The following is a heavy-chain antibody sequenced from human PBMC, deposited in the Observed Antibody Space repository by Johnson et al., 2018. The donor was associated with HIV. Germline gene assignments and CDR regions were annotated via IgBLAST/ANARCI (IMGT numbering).Heavy chain of an antibody. Sequence: VQLVESGGGLIQPGGSLRLSCAASGFTVSSNYMSWVRQAPGKGLEWVSVIYSGGSTYYADSVKGRFTISRDNSKNTLYLQMNSLRIEDTAVYYRAVLTTGGLRVGNFDIWGQGTMVTVSS. J-gene: IGHJ3*02. D-gene: IGHD1-1*01. CDR2: IYSGGST. V-gene: IGHV3-66*03. CDR1: GFTVSSNY. CDR3: AVLTTGGLRVGNFDI.